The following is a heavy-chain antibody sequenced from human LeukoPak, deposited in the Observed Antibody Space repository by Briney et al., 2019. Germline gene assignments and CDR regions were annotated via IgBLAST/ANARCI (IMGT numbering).Heavy chain of an antibody. V-gene: IGHV1-18*01. Sequence: AAVRVSCKASRYSINRFGVTWVGQAPGQGLEWIGWISSDNGIPRYADKFQGRVTLTTDTSKTTTYMELRSLRSDDSAVYFCANVAKGRYFFYYMDVWGKGTTVTVSS. J-gene: IGHJ6*03. CDR3: ANVAKGRYFFYYMDV. CDR2: ISSDNGIP. D-gene: IGHD2-15*01. CDR1: RYSINRFG.